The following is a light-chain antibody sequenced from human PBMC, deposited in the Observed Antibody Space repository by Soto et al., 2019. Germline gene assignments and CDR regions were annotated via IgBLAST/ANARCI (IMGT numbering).Light chain of an antibody. CDR2: SAS. J-gene: IGKJ3*01. Sequence: DIQMTQSPSSLSASVGDRVTITCRASQGVNNYLAWYQQKAGKVPQLLIYSASTLHPGVPYRFSVSGSGTDFNLTISSLQAEDVATYYCQKFNSAAFTFGRGTKVDIK. V-gene: IGKV1-27*01. CDR1: QGVNNY. CDR3: QKFNSAAFT.